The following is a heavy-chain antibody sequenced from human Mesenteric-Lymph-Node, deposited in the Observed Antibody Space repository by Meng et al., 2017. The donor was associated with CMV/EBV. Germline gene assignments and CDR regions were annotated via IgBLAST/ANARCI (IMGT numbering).Heavy chain of an antibody. CDR1: GFTFSDYY. V-gene: IGHV3-53*01. D-gene: IGHD1-26*01. CDR2: IYSGGTT. Sequence: GGSLRLSCAASGFTFSDYYMSWVRQAPGKGLEWASVIYSGGTTYYADSVKGRFTISRDNSKNTVYLQMNSLRGEDTAVYYCARALSGSYYSGMDVWGQGTTVTVSS. CDR3: ARALSGSYYSGMDV. J-gene: IGHJ6*02.